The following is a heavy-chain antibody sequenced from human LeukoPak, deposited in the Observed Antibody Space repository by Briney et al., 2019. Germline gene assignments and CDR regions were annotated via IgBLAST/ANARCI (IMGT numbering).Heavy chain of an antibody. D-gene: IGHD6-13*01. J-gene: IGHJ2*01. CDR3: ARVSSSWYQDWYFDL. V-gene: IGHV3-21*01. CDR2: ISSSSSYR. CDR1: GFTFSSYS. Sequence: GGSLRLSCTGSGFTFSSYSMNWVRQAPGKGLEWVSSISSSSSYRYYEESVKGRFSISRDNARNSLYLQMIRLRAEDTAVYYCARVSSSWYQDWYFDLWGRGTLVTVSS.